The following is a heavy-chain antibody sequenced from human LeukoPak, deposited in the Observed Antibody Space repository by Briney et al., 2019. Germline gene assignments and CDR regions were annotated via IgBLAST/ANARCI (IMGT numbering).Heavy chain of an antibody. CDR1: RFTFSSDA. CDR2: IRSSGSPI. D-gene: IGHD6-25*01. J-gene: IGHJ6*02. V-gene: IGHV3-48*03. Sequence: GALILSCLENRFTFSSDAMLWVSHSPGYGLYWVTHIRSSGSPIYYADSVKGRFSSSRDNAKNSLYLQMNSLRAEDTAVYYCAKPPAAGYYYYYYGMDVWGQGTTVTVSS. CDR3: AKPPAAGYYYYYYGMDV.